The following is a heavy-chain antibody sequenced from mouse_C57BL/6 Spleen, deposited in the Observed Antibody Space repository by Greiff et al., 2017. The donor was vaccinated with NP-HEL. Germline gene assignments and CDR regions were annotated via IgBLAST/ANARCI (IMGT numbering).Heavy chain of an antibody. CDR1: GYTFTSYW. J-gene: IGHJ3*01. D-gene: IGHD2-4*01. CDR2: IHPNSGST. Sequence: QVQLQQPGAELVKPGASVKLSCKASGYTFTSYWMHWVKQRPGQGLEWIGMIHPNSGSTKYNEKFKSKATLTVDKSSSTAYMQLSSLTSEDSAVYYCARWDYDRATGFAYWGQGTLVTVSA. V-gene: IGHV1-64*01. CDR3: ARWDYDRATGFAY.